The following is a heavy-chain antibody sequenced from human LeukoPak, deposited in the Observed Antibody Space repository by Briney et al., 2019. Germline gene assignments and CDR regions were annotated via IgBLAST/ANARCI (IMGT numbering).Heavy chain of an antibody. J-gene: IGHJ4*02. CDR3: ARHRGYCSGSSCHPFDY. CDR2: IYYTGLA. V-gene: IGHV4-39*01. CDR1: GGSISNSSYF. D-gene: IGHD2-15*01. Sequence: SETLSLPCSVSGGSISNSSYFWGWIRQPPGKGLEWVGSIYYTGLAYYNPSLESRLTMSGDTSKNQFSLKLSSMTAADTAVYYCARHRGYCSGSSCHPFDYWGQGTLVTVSS.